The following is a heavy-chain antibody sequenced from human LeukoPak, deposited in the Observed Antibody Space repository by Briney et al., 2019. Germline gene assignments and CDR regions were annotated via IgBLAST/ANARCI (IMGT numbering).Heavy chain of an antibody. CDR1: DFTFSTYG. Sequence: GGSLRLSCAASDFTFSTYGMSWVRQAPGKGLEWVSAISGSGGSTYYADSVKGRFTISRDNSKSTLYLQMNSLRAEDTAVYYCAKDRGNYILPPDAFDIWGQGTMVTVSS. CDR2: ISGSGGST. V-gene: IGHV3-23*01. D-gene: IGHD1-7*01. CDR3: AKDRGNYILPPDAFDI. J-gene: IGHJ3*02.